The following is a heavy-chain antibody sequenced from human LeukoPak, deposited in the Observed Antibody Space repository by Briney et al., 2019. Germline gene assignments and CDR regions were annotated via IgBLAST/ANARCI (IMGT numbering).Heavy chain of an antibody. Sequence: PGGSLRLSCAASGITFSSYAMTWVRQTPGKGLEWVSGISASGGYTYYADSVKGRFTISRDNSKKTLYLQMNSLRAEDTAVYYCAREDTGMAVSYYYGMDVWGQGTTVTVSS. CDR1: GITFSSYA. CDR2: ISASGGYT. J-gene: IGHJ6*02. V-gene: IGHV3-23*01. D-gene: IGHD5-18*01. CDR3: AREDTGMAVSYYYGMDV.